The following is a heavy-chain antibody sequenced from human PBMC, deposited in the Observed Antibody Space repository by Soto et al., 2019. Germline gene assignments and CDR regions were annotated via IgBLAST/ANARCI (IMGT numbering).Heavy chain of an antibody. CDR1: GYAISCNHL. CDR2: TYPSGST. V-gene: IGHV4-38-2*01. Sequence: PSETLSLSCAVSGYAISCNHLWGWVRQPPGKGLEWIGSTYPSGSTYYTPSLKSRVTISVDTSKNEFSLEMTSVTAADTPVYFCARLTPVRYFDSWGQGALVTGSS. J-gene: IGHJ4*02. CDR3: ARLTPVRYFDS. D-gene: IGHD3-9*01.